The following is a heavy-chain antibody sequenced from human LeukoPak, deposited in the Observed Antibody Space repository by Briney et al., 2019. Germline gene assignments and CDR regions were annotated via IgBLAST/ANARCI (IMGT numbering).Heavy chain of an antibody. CDR1: GFTFMTYW. CDR3: AKLLRDVTIYDF. CDR2: INQDESAR. Sequence: GGSLRLSCAASGFTFMTYWMSWVRQAPGKGLEWVASINQDESARMYVDSVKGRFTISRDNAKNSLFLQMNFLRAEDTAFYYCAKLLRDVTIYDFWGHGALVTVSS. D-gene: IGHD5-24*01. V-gene: IGHV3-7*01. J-gene: IGHJ4*01.